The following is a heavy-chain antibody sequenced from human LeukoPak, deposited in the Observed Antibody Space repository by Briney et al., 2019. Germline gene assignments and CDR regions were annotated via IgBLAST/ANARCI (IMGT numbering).Heavy chain of an antibody. D-gene: IGHD5-12*01. V-gene: IGHV3-48*03. CDR2: ISSSGSRT. Sequence: PGGSLRLSCAASGFTFSSYEMNWVRQAPGKGLEWVSYISSSGSRTYYADSVKGRFTISRDNAKNSLYLQMNSLRAEDTAVYYCARDQSWLPDYWGQGTLVTASS. CDR3: ARDQSWLPDY. CDR1: GFTFSSYE. J-gene: IGHJ4*02.